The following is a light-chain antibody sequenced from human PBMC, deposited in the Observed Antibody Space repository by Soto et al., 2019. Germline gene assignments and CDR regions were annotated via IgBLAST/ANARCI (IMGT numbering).Light chain of an antibody. Sequence: QLVLTQSPSASASLGASVKLTCTLSSGHSSYAIAWHQQQPEKGPRYLMKLNSDGSHSKGDGIPDRFSDSSSGAERYLTISSLQSEDEADYYCQTWGTGIQGVFGGGTKLTVL. J-gene: IGLJ3*02. V-gene: IGLV4-69*01. CDR3: QTWGTGIQGV. CDR1: SGHSSYA. CDR2: LNSDGSH.